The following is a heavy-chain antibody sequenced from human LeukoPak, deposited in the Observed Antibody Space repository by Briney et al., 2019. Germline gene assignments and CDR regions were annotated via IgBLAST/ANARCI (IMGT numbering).Heavy chain of an antibody. Sequence: GGSLRLSCAASGFTFSNAWMNWVRQAPGKGLEWVGRIKSKTDGGTTDYAAPVKGRFTISRDDSKNTLYLQMNSLKTEDTAVYYCTIPDYSNYRYYYYGMDVWSQGTTVTVSS. CDR1: GFTFSNAW. CDR2: IKSKTDGGTT. D-gene: IGHD4-11*01. J-gene: IGHJ6*02. V-gene: IGHV3-15*07. CDR3: TIPDYSNYRYYYYGMDV.